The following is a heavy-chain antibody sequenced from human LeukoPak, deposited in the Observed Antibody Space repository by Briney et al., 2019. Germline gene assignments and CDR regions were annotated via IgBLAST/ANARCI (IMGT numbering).Heavy chain of an antibody. D-gene: IGHD3-22*01. V-gene: IGHV4-34*01. CDR1: GDSFSGYY. CDR3: ARSSYYYDSSGYYNHIFDY. CDR2: INHRGTT. Sequence: SETLSLTCAVYGDSFSGYYWSWIRQPPGKGLEWIAEINHRGTTHYNPSLKSRVTISVDRSKNQFSLKLSSVTAADTAVYYCARSSYYYDSSGYYNHIFDYWGQGTLVTVSS. J-gene: IGHJ4*02.